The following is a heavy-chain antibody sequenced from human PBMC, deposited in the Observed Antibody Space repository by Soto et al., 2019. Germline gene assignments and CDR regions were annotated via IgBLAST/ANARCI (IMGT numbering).Heavy chain of an antibody. Sequence: QVQLVQSGAEVKKPGASVKVSCKASGYTFTSYYMHWVRQAPGQGLEWMGIINPSGGSTSYAQKFQGRXXMXRDXSTSTVYMELSSLRSEDTAVYYCARDLGYSYGIDYWGQGTLVTVSS. V-gene: IGHV1-46*01. D-gene: IGHD5-18*01. CDR3: ARDLGYSYGIDY. CDR1: GYTFTSYY. CDR2: INPSGGST. J-gene: IGHJ4*02.